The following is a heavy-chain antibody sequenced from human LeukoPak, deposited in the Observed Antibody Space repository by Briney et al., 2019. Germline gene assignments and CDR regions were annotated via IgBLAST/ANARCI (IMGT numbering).Heavy chain of an antibody. D-gene: IGHD3-10*01. Sequence: GGSLRLSCAASGFTFSSYAMSWVRQAPGKGLEWVSAISGSGGSTYYADTVKGRFTISRDNYKHTLYLQMNSLRAEDTAVYYCAREPQGWFGELLPSHWGQGTLVTVSS. CDR3: AREPQGWFGELLPSH. CDR1: GFTFSSYA. V-gene: IGHV3-23*01. CDR2: ISGSGGST. J-gene: IGHJ4*02.